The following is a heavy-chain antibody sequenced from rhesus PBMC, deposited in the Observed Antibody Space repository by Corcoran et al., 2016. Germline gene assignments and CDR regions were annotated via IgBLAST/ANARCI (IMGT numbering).Heavy chain of an antibody. CDR2: IYGSRTRT. D-gene: IGHD6-13*01. V-gene: IGHV4S10*01. CDR1: GGSIRDSYR. CDR3: ARDLYSSWDRFDV. Sequence: QVQLQESGPGVVKPSETLSLTCAVSGGSIRDSYRWSWIRQPPGKGLDWIGYIYGSRTRTNYTPPLKSRVTISKDTSKNQFSLKLSSVTAADTAVYYCARDLYSSWDRFDVWGPGVLVTVSS. J-gene: IGHJ5-1*01.